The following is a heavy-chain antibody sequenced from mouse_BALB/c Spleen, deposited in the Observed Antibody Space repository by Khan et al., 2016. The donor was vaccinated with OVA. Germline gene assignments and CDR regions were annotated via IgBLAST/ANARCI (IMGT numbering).Heavy chain of an antibody. CDR3: ARGNWAWFAY. J-gene: IGHJ3*01. D-gene: IGHD4-1*01. V-gene: IGHV5-17*02. Sequence: EVELVESGGGLVQPGGSRKLSCAASGFTFSSFGMHWVRQAPEKGLEWVAYISSDSYTIYYADTVKGRFTISRDNPRKTLFLQMTSLGSEDTAIYYFARGNWAWFAYWGQGTLVTVSA. CDR1: GFTFSSFG. CDR2: ISSDSYTI.